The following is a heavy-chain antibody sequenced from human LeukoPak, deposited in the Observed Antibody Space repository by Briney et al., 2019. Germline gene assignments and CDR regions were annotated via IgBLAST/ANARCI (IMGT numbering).Heavy chain of an antibody. CDR2: ISGYTGNT. J-gene: IGHJ5*02. D-gene: IGHD3-10*01. CDR1: VYTFSSYG. V-gene: IGHV1-18*01. Sequence: ASVKVSCKASVYTFSSYGISCVRQAPGQGLEWMGWISGYTGNTNYAQNLQGRVTMATDTSTSTAYMELRSLRSDDTALYYCARSSWFGGRSEWRWFDPWGQGTLVTVSS. CDR3: ARSSWFGGRSEWRWFDP.